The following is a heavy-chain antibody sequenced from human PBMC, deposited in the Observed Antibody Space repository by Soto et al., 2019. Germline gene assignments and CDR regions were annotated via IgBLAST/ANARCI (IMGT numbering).Heavy chain of an antibody. Sequence: PSETLSLTCSVSGDSISNDYFWAWIRQPPGQALEYIGYIYKSATTYYNPSFESRVAISVDTSKSQFSLNVTSVTAADTAVYFCARGRYCLTGRCFPNWFVSWGQGALVTVSS. J-gene: IGHJ5*01. CDR2: IYKSATT. CDR1: GDSISNDYF. V-gene: IGHV4-30-4*01. CDR3: ARGRYCLTGRCFPNWFVS. D-gene: IGHD7-27*01.